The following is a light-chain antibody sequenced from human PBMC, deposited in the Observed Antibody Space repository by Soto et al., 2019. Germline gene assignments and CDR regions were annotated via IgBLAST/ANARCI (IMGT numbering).Light chain of an antibody. CDR3: QRYGTSLPLT. J-gene: IGKJ4*01. Sequence: ENVITQCPGTLSLSPGDRATLSCRASQSVSSNYLAWYQQKPGQAPRLLIYGASSRATGIPDRFSGSGSGTDFTLTISRLEPEDFAVYYCQRYGTSLPLTFGGGTKVDIK. V-gene: IGKV3-20*01. CDR2: GAS. CDR1: QSVSSNY.